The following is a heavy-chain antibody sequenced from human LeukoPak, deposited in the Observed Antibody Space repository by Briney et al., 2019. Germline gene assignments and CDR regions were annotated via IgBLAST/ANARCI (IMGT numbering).Heavy chain of an antibody. V-gene: IGHV1-69*05. CDR2: IIPIFGAA. J-gene: IGHJ4*02. Sequence: SVKVSCKASGGTFSSNAISWVRQAPGQGLEWMGGIIPIFGAAHYAQKFQARVTITTDESTSTVYMELSSLRSEDTAVYYCARGYSSSYRIDYWGQGTLVTVSS. CDR1: GGTFSSNA. D-gene: IGHD6-6*01. CDR3: ARGYSSSYRIDY.